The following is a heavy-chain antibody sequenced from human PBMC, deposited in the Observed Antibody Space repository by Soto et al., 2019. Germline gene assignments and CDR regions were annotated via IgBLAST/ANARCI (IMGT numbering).Heavy chain of an antibody. D-gene: IGHD2-2*01. CDR2: IYHSGST. CDR1: GGSISSSNW. V-gene: IGHV4-4*02. J-gene: IGHJ4*02. Sequence: QVQLQESGPGLVKPSGTLSLTCAVSGGSISSSNWWSWVRQPPGKGLEWIGEIYHSGSTNYNPSLKRRVTISVDKSKHQFSLKLSSVTAADTAVYYCARVGSIVPAAWGTYFDYWGQGTLVTVSS. CDR3: ARVGSIVPAAWGTYFDY.